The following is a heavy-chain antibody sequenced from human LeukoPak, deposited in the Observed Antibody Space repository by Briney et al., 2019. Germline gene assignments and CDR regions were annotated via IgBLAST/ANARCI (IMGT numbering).Heavy chain of an antibody. CDR2: FDPEDGET. D-gene: IGHD3-16*02. J-gene: IGHJ4*02. V-gene: IGHV1-24*01. Sequence: ASVKVSCKVSGYTLTELSMHWVRQAPGKGLEWMGGFDPEDGETIYARKFQGRVTMTEDTSTDTAYMELSSLRSEDTAVYYCATVKVIMITFGGVIVSEYYFDYWGQGTLVTVSS. CDR1: GYTLTELS. CDR3: ATVKVIMITFGGVIVSEYYFDY.